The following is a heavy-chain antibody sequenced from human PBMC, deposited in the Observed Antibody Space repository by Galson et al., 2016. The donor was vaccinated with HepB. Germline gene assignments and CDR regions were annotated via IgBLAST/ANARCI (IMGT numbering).Heavy chain of an antibody. CDR1: GGSINRNDYY. Sequence: ETLSLTCVVSGGSINRNDYYWGWIRQSPGKGLEWLGSIYYTGTPYYNPSLESRVIISIDTSKNQFSLELRSVTAADTAIYYCASDLVVATVPRPLNFWGQGTLVTVSS. J-gene: IGHJ4*02. D-gene: IGHD2-21*02. V-gene: IGHV4-39*01. CDR3: ASDLVVATVPRPLNF. CDR2: IYYTGTP.